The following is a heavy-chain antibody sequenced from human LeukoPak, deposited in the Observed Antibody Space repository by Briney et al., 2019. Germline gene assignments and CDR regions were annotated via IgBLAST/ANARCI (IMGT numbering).Heavy chain of an antibody. Sequence: PSETLSLTCTVSGGSISSSSYYWGWIRQPPGKGLEWIGSIYYSGSTYYNPSLKSRVTISVDTSKNQFSLKLSSVTAADTAVYYCASSGLYYYDSSGPSEGSYFDYWGQGTLVTVSS. J-gene: IGHJ4*02. V-gene: IGHV4-39*01. D-gene: IGHD3-22*01. CDR1: GGSISSSSYY. CDR2: IYYSGST. CDR3: ASSGLYYYDSSGPSEGSYFDY.